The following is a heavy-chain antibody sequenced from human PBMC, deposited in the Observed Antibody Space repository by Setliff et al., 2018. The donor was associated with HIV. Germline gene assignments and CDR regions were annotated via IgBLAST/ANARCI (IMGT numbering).Heavy chain of an antibody. CDR3: AMVIGWNDAGDY. CDR2: INHSGST. D-gene: IGHD1-1*01. V-gene: IGHV4-4*02. Sequence: PSETLSLTCAVSGGSISSNSWWSWIRQPPGKGPEWIGEINHSGSTNYNPSLKSRVTIAVDTSKNQFSLKLSFVTAADTAVYYCAMVIGWNDAGDYWGRGTLVTVSS. J-gene: IGHJ4*02. CDR1: GGSISSNSW.